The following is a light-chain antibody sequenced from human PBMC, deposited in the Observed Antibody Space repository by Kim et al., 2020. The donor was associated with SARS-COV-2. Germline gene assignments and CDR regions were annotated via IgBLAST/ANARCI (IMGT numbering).Light chain of an antibody. CDR2: EDY. V-gene: IGLV6-57*01. CDR1: SGNIASNF. CDR3: QSYDATNQV. J-gene: IGLJ3*02. Sequence: GKTVTISCTRSSGNIASNFVQWYQQRPGSSPTIVIYEDYQRPSGVPDRFAGSIDSSANSASLTISGLKTEDEADYYCQSYDATNQVFGGGTQLTVL.